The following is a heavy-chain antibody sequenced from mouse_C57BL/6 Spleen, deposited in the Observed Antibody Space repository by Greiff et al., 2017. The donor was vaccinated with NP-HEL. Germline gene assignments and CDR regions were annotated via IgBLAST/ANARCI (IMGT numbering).Heavy chain of an antibody. CDR3: ARTTVVAPSFDY. V-gene: IGHV1-82*01. CDR1: GYAFSSSW. Sequence: QVQLQQSGPELVKPGASVKISCKASGYAFSSSWMNWVKQRPGKGLEWIGRIYPGDGDTNYNGKFKGKATLTADKSSSTAYMQLSSLTSEDSAVYFCARTTVVAPSFDYWGQGTTLTVSS. CDR2: IYPGDGDT. D-gene: IGHD1-1*01. J-gene: IGHJ2*01.